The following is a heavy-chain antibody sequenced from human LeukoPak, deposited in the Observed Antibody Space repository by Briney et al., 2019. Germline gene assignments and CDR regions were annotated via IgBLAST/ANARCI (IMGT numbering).Heavy chain of an antibody. V-gene: IGHV3-43D*03. D-gene: IGHD2-15*01. J-gene: IGHJ3*02. CDR2: ISWDGGST. Sequence: GGSLRLSCAASGFTFDDYAMHWVRQAPGKGLEWVSLISWDGGSTYYVDSVKGRFTISRDNSKNSLYLQMNSLRAEDTALYYCAKDIPYCSGGSCSTAGVFDIWGQGTMVTVSS. CDR3: AKDIPYCSGGSCSTAGVFDI. CDR1: GFTFDDYA.